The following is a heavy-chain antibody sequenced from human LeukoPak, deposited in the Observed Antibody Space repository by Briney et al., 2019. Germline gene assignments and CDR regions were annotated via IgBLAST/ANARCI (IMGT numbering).Heavy chain of an antibody. J-gene: IGHJ4*02. CDR3: AKGIKWELPFDY. CDR1: GFTFSNFA. V-gene: IGHV3-23*01. Sequence: GGSLRLSCVASGFTFSNFAMSWVRQAPGKGLDWVSAISISGGSTYYAGSVKGRFTISRDNSKNTLYLQMNSLRAEDRALYYCAKGIKWELPFDYWGQGTLVTVSS. CDR2: ISISGGST. D-gene: IGHD1-26*01.